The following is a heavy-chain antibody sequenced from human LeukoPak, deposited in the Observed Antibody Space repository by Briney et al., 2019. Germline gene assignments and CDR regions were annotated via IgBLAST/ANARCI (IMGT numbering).Heavy chain of an antibody. J-gene: IGHJ5*02. V-gene: IGHV4-4*07. Sequence: SETLSLTCTVSGASISSYYWSWIRQPAGKALEGIGRIYVTGSTTYNPSLESRGTMSLDTSKKHFSLKLTSVTAADTAVYYCARDSGTTGEVKFDPWGQGTPVTVSS. CDR1: GASISSYY. CDR3: ARDSGTTGEVKFDP. CDR2: IYVTGST. D-gene: IGHD1-7*01.